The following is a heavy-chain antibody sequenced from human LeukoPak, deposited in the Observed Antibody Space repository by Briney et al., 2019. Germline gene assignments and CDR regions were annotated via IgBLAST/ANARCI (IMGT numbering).Heavy chain of an antibody. Sequence: SETLSLTCAVYGGSFSDYYWSWIRQPPGKGLEGIGEINHSGSTNYNPSLKSRVTISVDTSKNQFSLKLSSVTAADTAVYYCARGNYDYVWGSYRYRETNYFDYWGQGTLVTVSS. D-gene: IGHD3-16*02. CDR2: INHSGST. J-gene: IGHJ4*02. V-gene: IGHV4-34*01. CDR1: GGSFSDYY. CDR3: ARGNYDYVWGSYRYRETNYFDY.